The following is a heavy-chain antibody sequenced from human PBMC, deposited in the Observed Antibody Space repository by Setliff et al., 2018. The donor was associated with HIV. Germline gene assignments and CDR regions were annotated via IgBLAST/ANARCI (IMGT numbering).Heavy chain of an antibody. J-gene: IGHJ6*03. CDR1: GDSISTSPYS. Sequence: SETLSLTCTVSGDSISTSPYSWGWIRQPPGKGLEWIGSIHYSGYTYYSPSLRTRVTISVDTSKNQVSLRLSSVTAADTGVYYCARHRDPPGTSWIYYYYYMDLWGEGTTVTVSS. D-gene: IGHD6-13*01. CDR2: IHYSGYT. V-gene: IGHV4-39*01. CDR3: ARHRDPPGTSWIYYYYYMDL.